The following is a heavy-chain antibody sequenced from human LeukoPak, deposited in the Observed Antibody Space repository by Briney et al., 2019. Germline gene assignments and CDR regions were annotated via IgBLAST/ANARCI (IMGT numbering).Heavy chain of an antibody. V-gene: IGHV4-31*01. J-gene: IGHJ3*01. CDR2: IYYSGST. CDR3: ARDST. Sequence: SQTLSLTCTVSGGSISSGGYYCSWIRQHPGKGLEWIGYIYYSGSTYYNPSLKSPVTISVDTSKNQSSLKLSSVTAADTAVYYCARDSTWGQGTMVTVSS. CDR1: GGSISSGGYY.